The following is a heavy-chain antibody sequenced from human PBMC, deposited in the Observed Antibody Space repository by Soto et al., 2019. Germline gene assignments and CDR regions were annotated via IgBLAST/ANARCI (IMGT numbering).Heavy chain of an antibody. V-gene: IGHV3-23*01. D-gene: IGHD3-22*01. CDR1: GFTFSSYA. Sequence: EVQLLESGGGLVQPGGSLRLSCAASGFTFSSYAMSWVRQAPGKGLEWVSAISGSGGSTYYADSVKGRFTISRENSKNTLYLQMNSLRAEDTAVYYCAKDSYYDSSGYWYFDLWGRGTLVTVSS. CDR3: AKDSYYDSSGYWYFDL. CDR2: ISGSGGST. J-gene: IGHJ2*01.